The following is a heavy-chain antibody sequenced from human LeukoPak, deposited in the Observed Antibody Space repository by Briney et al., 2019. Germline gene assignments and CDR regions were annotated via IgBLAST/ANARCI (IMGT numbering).Heavy chain of an antibody. D-gene: IGHD4-17*01. CDR2: ISSSSSYI. Sequence: KAGGSLRLSCAASGFTFSSYSMNWVRQAPGKGLEWVSSISSSSSYIYYADSVKGRFTISRDNAKNSLYLQMNSLRAEDTAVYYCARDDLTYYGDYVPDYWGQGTLVTVSS. CDR1: GFTFSSYS. V-gene: IGHV3-21*01. CDR3: ARDDLTYYGDYVPDY. J-gene: IGHJ4*02.